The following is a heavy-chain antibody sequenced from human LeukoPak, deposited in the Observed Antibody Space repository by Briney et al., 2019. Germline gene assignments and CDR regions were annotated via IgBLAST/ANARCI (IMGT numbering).Heavy chain of an antibody. D-gene: IGHD4-17*01. CDR3: ARDGAVTHPYYYYYYGMDV. Sequence: QPGGSLRLSCAASGFTFSSYGMHWVRQAPGKGLEWVAFIRYDGGSKYYADSVKGRFTISRDNSKNTLYLEMNSLRAEDTAVYYCARDGAVTHPYYYYYYGMDVWGQGTTVTVSS. J-gene: IGHJ6*02. V-gene: IGHV3-30*02. CDR2: IRYDGGSK. CDR1: GFTFSSYG.